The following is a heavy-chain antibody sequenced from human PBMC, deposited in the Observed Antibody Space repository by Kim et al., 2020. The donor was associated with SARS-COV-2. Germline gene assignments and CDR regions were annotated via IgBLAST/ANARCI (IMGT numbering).Heavy chain of an antibody. J-gene: IGHJ6*01. V-gene: IGHV3-30*04. CDR3: ARDANRGYRYGWTYRYYG. Sequence: GGSLRLSCAASGFTFSSYAMYWVRQAPGKGLEWVAVISYDGSNKNYADSVNGRFTISRDNSKNTLYLQMNSLRGEDTAVFYCARDANRGYRYGWTYRYYG. CDR2: ISYDGSNK. CDR1: GFTFSSYA. D-gene: IGHD5-18*01.